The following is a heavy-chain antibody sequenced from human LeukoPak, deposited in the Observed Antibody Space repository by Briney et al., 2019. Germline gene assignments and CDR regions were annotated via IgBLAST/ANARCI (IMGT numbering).Heavy chain of an antibody. Sequence: ASVKVSCKASGYTFTGYYMHWVRQAPGQGLEWMGWMNPNSGDTNHAQKFQGRVTMTRDTSIGTGYMELSRLRSDDTAVYYCARAVRNCGGDCYLDYWGQGTLVSVSS. D-gene: IGHD2-21*02. CDR2: MNPNSGDT. V-gene: IGHV1-2*02. CDR3: ARAVRNCGGDCYLDY. CDR1: GYTFTGYY. J-gene: IGHJ4*02.